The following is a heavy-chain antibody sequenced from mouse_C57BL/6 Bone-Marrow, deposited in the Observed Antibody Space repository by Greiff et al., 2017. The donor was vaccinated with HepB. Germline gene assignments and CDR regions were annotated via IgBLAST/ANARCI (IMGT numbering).Heavy chain of an antibody. D-gene: IGHD2-1*01. CDR2: IWTGGGK. CDR1: GFSLTSYA. CDR3: ARNVYYYFDY. J-gene: IGHJ2*01. V-gene: IGHV2-9-1*01. Sequence: VQLKESGPGLVAPSQSLSITCTVSGFSLTSYAISWVRQPPGKGLEWLGVIWTGGGKNYNSALKSRLSTSKDNSNSQVFLKMNSLQTDDTARYYCARNVYYYFDYWGQGTTLTVSS.